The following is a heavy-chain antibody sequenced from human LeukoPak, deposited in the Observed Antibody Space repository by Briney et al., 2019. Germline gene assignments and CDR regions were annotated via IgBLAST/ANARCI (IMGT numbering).Heavy chain of an antibody. Sequence: DSVKVSCKVSGYTLTELSMHWVRQAPGKGLEWMGGFVTEDGETIYAQKFQDRVTMTEDTSTDTAYMELSTLRSEDTAVYYCATDQLLYGNWFDPWGQGTLVTVSS. CDR2: FVTEDGET. CDR1: GYTLTELS. V-gene: IGHV1-24*01. CDR3: ATDQLLYGNWFDP. J-gene: IGHJ5*02. D-gene: IGHD2-8*01.